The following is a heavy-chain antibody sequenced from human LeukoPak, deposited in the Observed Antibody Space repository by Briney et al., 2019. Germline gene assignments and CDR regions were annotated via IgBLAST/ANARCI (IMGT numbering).Heavy chain of an antibody. J-gene: IGHJ4*02. CDR1: GFTFDDYA. CDR2: ISWNSGSI. CDR3: ARDRHYYDSSGYYYDGYFDY. V-gene: IGHV3-9*01. D-gene: IGHD3-22*01. Sequence: GGSLRLSCAASGFTFDDYATHWVRQAPGKGLEWVSGISWNSGSIGYADSVKGRFTISRDNAKNSLYLQMNSLRAEDTAVYYCARDRHYYDSSGYYYDGYFDYWGQGTLVTVSS.